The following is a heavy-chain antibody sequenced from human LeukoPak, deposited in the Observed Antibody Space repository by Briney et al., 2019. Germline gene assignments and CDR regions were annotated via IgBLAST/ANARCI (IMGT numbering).Heavy chain of an antibody. Sequence: SVKVSCKASGGTFSSYAISWVRQAPGQGLEWMGRIIPIFGTANYAQKFQGRVTITTDESTSTAYMELSSLTSEHTAVYYCARDGYRFLEWLPYSGNWFDPWGQGTLVTVSS. CDR1: GGTFSSYA. D-gene: IGHD3-3*01. J-gene: IGHJ5*02. CDR3: ARDGYRFLEWLPYSGNWFDP. CDR2: IIPIFGTA. V-gene: IGHV1-69*05.